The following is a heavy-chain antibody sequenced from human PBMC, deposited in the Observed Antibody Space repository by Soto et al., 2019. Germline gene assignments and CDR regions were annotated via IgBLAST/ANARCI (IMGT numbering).Heavy chain of an antibody. Sequence: PGESLKIACKGSGYSFTSYWIGWVRQMPGKGLEWMGIIYPGDSDTRYSPSFQGQVTISADKSISTAYLQWSSLKASDTAMYYCARRRDFWSGYWPYYFDYWGQGTLVTAPQ. D-gene: IGHD3-3*01. CDR2: IYPGDSDT. J-gene: IGHJ4*02. CDR1: GYSFTSYW. CDR3: ARRRDFWSGYWPYYFDY. V-gene: IGHV5-51*01.